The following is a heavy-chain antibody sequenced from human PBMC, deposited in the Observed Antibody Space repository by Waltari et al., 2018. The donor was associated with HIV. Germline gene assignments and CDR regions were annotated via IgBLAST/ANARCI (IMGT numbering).Heavy chain of an antibody. D-gene: IGHD3-10*01. CDR2: ISTSSSYI. V-gene: IGHV3-21*01. Sequence: EVPLVESGGGLVKPGGSLRLSWAASGFTFSSYSMTWVRQAPGKGLEWVSSISTSSSYIYYADSVKGRFTISRDNAKNSLYLQMNSLRAEDTAVYYCATKPSGSGSYYTIVDYWGQGTLVTVSS. J-gene: IGHJ4*02. CDR3: ATKPSGSGSYYTIVDY. CDR1: GFTFSSYS.